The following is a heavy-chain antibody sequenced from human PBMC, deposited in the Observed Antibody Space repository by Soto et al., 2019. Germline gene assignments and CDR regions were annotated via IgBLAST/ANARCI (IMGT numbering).Heavy chain of an antibody. D-gene: IGHD2-8*01. CDR1: GYSLTDYH. V-gene: IGHV1-2*04. CDR2: INPKSGGT. J-gene: IGHJ6*02. Sequence: SVKVSCKASGYSLTDYHIHWVRQAPGQGLEWLGRINPKSGGTSTAQKFQGWVTMTTDTSISAASMELTRLTSDDTAIYYCARGDSTDCSNGVCSFFYNHDMDVWGQGTTVTVSS. CDR3: ARGDSTDCSNGVCSFFYNHDMDV.